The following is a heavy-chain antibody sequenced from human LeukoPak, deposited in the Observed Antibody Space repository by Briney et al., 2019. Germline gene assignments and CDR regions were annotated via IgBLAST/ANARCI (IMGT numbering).Heavy chain of an antibody. V-gene: IGHV4-59*08. CDR3: AKYGNSGWVIDY. CDR2: IYYTGST. CDR1: SGSIGSNY. J-gene: IGHJ4*02. Sequence: SETLSLTCTVYSGSIGSNYWTWIRQPPGKGLEYIGYIYYTGSTNYNPTFRSRVPISVETSKNQFSLKLSSCTAAATAVYFCAKYGNSGWVIDYWGQGTLVTVSS. D-gene: IGHD6-19*01.